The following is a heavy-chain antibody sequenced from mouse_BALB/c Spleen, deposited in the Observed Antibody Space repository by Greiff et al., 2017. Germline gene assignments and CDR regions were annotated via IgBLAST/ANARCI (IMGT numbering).Heavy chain of an antibody. J-gene: IGHJ2*01. CDR3: ARVTTVGFDY. V-gene: IGHV5-17*02. CDR2: ISSGSSTI. Sequence: EVELMESGGGLVQPGGSRKLSCAASGFTFSSFGMHWVRQAPEKGLEWVAYISSGSSTIYYADTVKGRFTISRDNPKNTLFLQMTSLRSEDTAMYYCARVTTVGFDYWGQGTTLTVSS. CDR1: GFTFSSFG. D-gene: IGHD1-1*01.